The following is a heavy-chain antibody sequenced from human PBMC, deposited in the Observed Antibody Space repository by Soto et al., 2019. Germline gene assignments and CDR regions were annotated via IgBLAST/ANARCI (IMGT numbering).Heavy chain of an antibody. CDR2: ISGCGSNT. Sequence: PGGSLRLSCAASGFPFSSYVMSWVRQAPGKGLEWVSGISGCGSNTFYADYVKGRFTISRDNSKNTLLLQMNSLGAEDTAVYYCAKDSNKYSSSLRGRYFDYWGQGIGVTVSS. CDR1: GFPFSSYV. D-gene: IGHD4-4*01. J-gene: IGHJ4*02. V-gene: IGHV3-23*01. CDR3: AKDSNKYSSSLRGRYFDY.